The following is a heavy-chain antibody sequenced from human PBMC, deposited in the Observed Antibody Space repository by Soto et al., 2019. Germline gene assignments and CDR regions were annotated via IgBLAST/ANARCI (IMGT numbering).Heavy chain of an antibody. CDR2: IYYSGST. V-gene: IGHV4-59*12. J-gene: IGHJ3*02. CDR3: ASERRYYDSSGYDI. D-gene: IGHD3-22*01. CDR1: GGSISSYY. Sequence: PSETLSLTCTVSGGSISSYYWSWIRQPPGKGLEWIGYIYYSGSTNYNPSLKSRVTISVDTSKNQFSLKLSSVTASDTAMYYCASERRYYDSSGYDIWGQGTMVTVSS.